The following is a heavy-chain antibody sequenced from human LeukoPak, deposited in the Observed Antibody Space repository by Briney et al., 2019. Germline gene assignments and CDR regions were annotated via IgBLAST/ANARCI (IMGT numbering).Heavy chain of an antibody. CDR3: ARDSMIVGWYFQH. Sequence: GGSLRLSCAASGFTVSSNYMSWVRQAPGKGLEWVSVISSGGSTNYADSVKGRFTISRDNSKNTLNLQMNSLRAEDTAVYYCARDSMIVGWYFQHWGQGTLVAVSS. CDR2: ISSGGST. D-gene: IGHD3-22*01. J-gene: IGHJ1*01. V-gene: IGHV3-66*01. CDR1: GFTVSSNY.